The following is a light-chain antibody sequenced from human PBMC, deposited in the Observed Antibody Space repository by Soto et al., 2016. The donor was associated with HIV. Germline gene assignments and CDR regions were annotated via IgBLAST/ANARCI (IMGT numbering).Light chain of an antibody. CDR2: GKN. Sequence: SSELTQDPAVSVALGQTVTITCQGDSLRSYYASWYQQKPGQAPVLVMYGKNNRPTGIPDRFSGSYSGDTASLTITGAQADDEADYYCNSRDSSGDHVIFGGGTKLTVL. CDR1: SLRSYY. CDR3: NSRDSSGDHVI. V-gene: IGLV3-19*01. J-gene: IGLJ2*01.